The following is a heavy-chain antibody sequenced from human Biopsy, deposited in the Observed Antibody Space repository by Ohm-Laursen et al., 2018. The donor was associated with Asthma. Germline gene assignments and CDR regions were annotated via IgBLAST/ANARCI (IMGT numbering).Heavy chain of an antibody. CDR2: IYSGGTS. D-gene: IGHD6-19*01. J-gene: IGHJ4*02. CDR1: GFTVSRDY. CDR3: ARGDSSGWSKYYFDY. Sequence: SLRLSCAASGFTVSRDYMFWVRQAPGKGLEWVSVIYSGGTSHTADSVRGRFTISRDYSKNTLYLQMHSLRAEDTAVYYCARGDSSGWSKYYFDYWGQGTLVTVSS. V-gene: IGHV3-53*01.